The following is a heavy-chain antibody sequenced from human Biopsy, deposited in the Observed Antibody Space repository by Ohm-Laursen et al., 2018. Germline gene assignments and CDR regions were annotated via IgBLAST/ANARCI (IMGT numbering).Heavy chain of an antibody. CDR1: GGSIYSHH. CDR3: ARDSPSYADYPFDY. Sequence: GTLSLTRTVSGGSIYSHHWGWIPQPAGKGLEWIGGVYISGGTTYNPSLKSRVTMSLDTSKNQFSLRLRSVTAADTAVYYCARDSPSYADYPFDYWGQGTLVTVSS. V-gene: IGHV4-4*07. D-gene: IGHD4-17*01. J-gene: IGHJ4*02. CDR2: VYISGGT.